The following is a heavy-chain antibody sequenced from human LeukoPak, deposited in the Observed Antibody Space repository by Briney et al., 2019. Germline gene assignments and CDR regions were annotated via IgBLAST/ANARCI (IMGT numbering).Heavy chain of an antibody. CDR3: ADQYSSGWYDVGNYYYGMDV. J-gene: IGHJ6*02. Sequence: QPGRSLVLSCAASGFPFSSYGRHWVRRAPGKGRGWVAVISYDGSNKYYADSVKGGFTISRDNSKNTLYLQMNSLRAEDTAVYYCADQYSSGWYDVGNYYYGMDVWGQGTTVTVSS. CDR2: ISYDGSNK. D-gene: IGHD6-19*01. CDR1: GFPFSSYG. V-gene: IGHV3-30*03.